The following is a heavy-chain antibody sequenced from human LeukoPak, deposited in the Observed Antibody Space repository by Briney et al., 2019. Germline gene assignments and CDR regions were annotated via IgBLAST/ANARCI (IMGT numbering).Heavy chain of an antibody. CDR2: IYYSGST. D-gene: IGHD3-3*01. Sequence: SETLSLTCTVSGGSISSYYWSWIRQPPGKGLEWIGYIYYSGSTNYNPSLKSRVTISVDTSKNQFSLKLSSVTAADTAVYYGARAADSWSGSSRWFDPWGQGTLVTVSS. CDR3: ARAADSWSGSSRWFDP. J-gene: IGHJ5*02. V-gene: IGHV4-59*01. CDR1: GGSISSYY.